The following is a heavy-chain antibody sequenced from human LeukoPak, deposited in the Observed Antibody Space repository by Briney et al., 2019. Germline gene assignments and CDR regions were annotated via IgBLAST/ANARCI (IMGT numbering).Heavy chain of an antibody. Sequence: PGGSLRLSCAASGFTFSSYGMHWVRQAPGKGLEWVAFIRYGGSNKYYADSVKGRFTISRDNSKNTLYLQMNSLRAEDTAVYYCAKLFPDFPFSYGSEYTDYWGQGTLVTVSS. V-gene: IGHV3-30*02. CDR3: AKLFPDFPFSYGSEYTDY. CDR1: GFTFSSYG. J-gene: IGHJ4*02. D-gene: IGHD3-10*01. CDR2: IRYGGSNK.